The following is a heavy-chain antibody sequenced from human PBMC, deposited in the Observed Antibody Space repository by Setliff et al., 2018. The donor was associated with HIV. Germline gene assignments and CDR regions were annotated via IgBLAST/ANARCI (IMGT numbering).Heavy chain of an antibody. V-gene: IGHV3-23*01. D-gene: IGHD3-22*01. CDR1: GFTFGDYA. J-gene: IGHJ4*02. Sequence: PGGSLRLSCTASGFTFGDYAMSWVRQAPGKGLEWVSAIRGDGGAIYHADSVKGRFTISRDNSKNTLYLQMNSLRAEDTAVYYCATIVESSGYHGGNYFDFWGRGSLVTVSS. CDR3: ATIVESSGYHGGNYFDF. CDR2: IRGDGGAI.